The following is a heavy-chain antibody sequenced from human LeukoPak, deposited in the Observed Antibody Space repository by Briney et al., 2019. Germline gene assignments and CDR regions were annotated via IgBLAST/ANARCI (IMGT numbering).Heavy chain of an antibody. CDR3: ARGSYSSSWYVSFYYYYYYMDV. CDR2: IRFDGGHK. D-gene: IGHD6-13*01. Sequence: GSLRLSCAASGFTFSNYGMFWVRQAPGKGLDWVAFIRFDGGHKYYADSVKGRFTISRDNSKNTLYLQMNSLRAEDTAVYYCARGSYSSSWYVSFYYYYYYMDVWGKGTTVTVSS. J-gene: IGHJ6*03. V-gene: IGHV3-30*02. CDR1: GFTFSNYG.